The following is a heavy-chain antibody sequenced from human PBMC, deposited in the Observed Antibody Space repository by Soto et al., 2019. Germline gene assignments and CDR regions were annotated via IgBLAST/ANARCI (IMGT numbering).Heavy chain of an antibody. D-gene: IGHD3-10*01. CDR3: ARHPYYYGSGSYYRGWFDP. J-gene: IGHJ5*02. Sequence: SETLSLTCAVYGASFSGYYWSWIRQPPGKGLAWIGEINHSGSTNYNPSHKRRVTISVDKSKHQISLKLSSETAADKAVYYCARHPYYYGSGSYYRGWFDPWGQGTLVTVS. V-gene: IGHV4-34*01. CDR2: INHSGST. CDR1: GASFSGYY.